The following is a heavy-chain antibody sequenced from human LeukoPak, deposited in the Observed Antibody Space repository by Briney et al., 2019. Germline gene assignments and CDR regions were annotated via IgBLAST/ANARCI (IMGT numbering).Heavy chain of an antibody. CDR2: IYSGGNS. CDR3: AKNSWQQLGRFDY. CDR1: GFNVSSNS. V-gene: IGHV3-53*01. Sequence: PGGSLRLSCVASGFNVSSNSLNWVRQAPGKGLEWVSVIYSGGNSYYADSVKGRLTVSRDNSKNTLYLQMNSLRAEDTAVYYCAKNSWQQLGRFDYWGQGTLVTVSS. D-gene: IGHD6-13*01. J-gene: IGHJ4*02.